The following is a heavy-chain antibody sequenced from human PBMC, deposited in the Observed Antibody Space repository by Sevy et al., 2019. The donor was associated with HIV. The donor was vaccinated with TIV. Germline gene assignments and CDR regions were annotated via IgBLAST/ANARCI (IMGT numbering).Heavy chain of an antibody. CDR3: ITDPAYRGYDEEVINYYFYGMDV. D-gene: IGHD5-12*01. V-gene: IGHV3-15*01. CDR2: IKSEFDGGAI. J-gene: IGHJ6*02. Sequence: GGSLRLSCTASGLTFSSAWMSWVRQAPGKGLEWVGRIKSEFDGGAIDYAAPVKGRFSISREESKDTVYLHMNSLKTEHTAVYYCITDPAYRGYDEEVINYYFYGMDVWGQGTTVTVSS. CDR1: GLTFSSAW.